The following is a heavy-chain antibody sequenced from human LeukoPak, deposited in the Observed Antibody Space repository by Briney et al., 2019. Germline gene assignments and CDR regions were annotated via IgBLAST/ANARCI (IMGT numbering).Heavy chain of an antibody. Sequence: GGSLRLSCAASGFTFSRFPMNWVRQAPGKGLEWVSSINGDSTSIFYADSLKGRFTISRDNAKNSLYLQLNNLRAEDTAVYYCARRYCTTTNCYSFDSWGQGTLVTVSS. V-gene: IGHV3-21*01. D-gene: IGHD2-2*01. CDR3: ARRYCTTTNCYSFDS. CDR1: GFTFSRFP. CDR2: INGDSTSI. J-gene: IGHJ4*02.